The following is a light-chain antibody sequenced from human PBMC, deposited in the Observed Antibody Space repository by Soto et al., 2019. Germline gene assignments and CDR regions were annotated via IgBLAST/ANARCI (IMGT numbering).Light chain of an antibody. Sequence: VMTQSPATLSVYPGERATLSCRASQSISINLAWYQQKLGQAPRLLIYGASTRATDIPARFSGSGSGTEFTLTISSLQSEDYAIYYCHQYDSWPPYTFRQGTK. CDR3: HQYDSWPPYT. J-gene: IGKJ2*01. V-gene: IGKV3-15*01. CDR1: QSISIN. CDR2: GAS.